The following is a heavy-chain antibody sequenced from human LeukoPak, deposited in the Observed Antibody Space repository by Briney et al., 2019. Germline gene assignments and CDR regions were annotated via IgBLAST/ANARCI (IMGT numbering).Heavy chain of an antibody. V-gene: IGHV4-59*08. CDR2: IYYTGGT. CDR3: ARHGTSVAWYFDL. D-gene: IGHD6-19*01. CDR1: GGSFSSFY. Sequence: PSETLSLTCTVSGGSFSSFYWSWIRQPPGKGLEWIGYIYYTGGTNYNPFLKSRITTSVDTSKNQFSLQLSSVTAADTAVYYCARHGTSVAWYFDLWGRGTLVAVSS. J-gene: IGHJ2*01.